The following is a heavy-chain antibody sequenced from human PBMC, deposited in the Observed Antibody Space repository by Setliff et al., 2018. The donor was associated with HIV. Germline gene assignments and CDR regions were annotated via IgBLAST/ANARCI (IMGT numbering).Heavy chain of an antibody. D-gene: IGHD1-1*01. CDR3: ARVFPHPYGNSWFDP. CDR2: FYNSGQT. J-gene: IGHJ5*02. CDR1: GGSIGSHY. Sequence: SETLSLTCTVSGGSIGSHYWSWIRQPPGKGLEWIGYFYNSGQTNSNPSLRSRVTMAVDTSKNQFSLKLNSVTAADTAIYYCARVFPHPYGNSWFDPWGQGTLVTVSS. V-gene: IGHV4-59*11.